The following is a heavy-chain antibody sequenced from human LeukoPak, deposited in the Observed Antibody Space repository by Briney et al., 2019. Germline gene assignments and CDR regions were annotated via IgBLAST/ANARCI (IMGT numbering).Heavy chain of an antibody. CDR2: ISVYNGDT. V-gene: IGHV1-18*01. D-gene: IGHD3-22*01. J-gene: IGHJ5*02. CDR3: AREGSLYDSGNYYLSWFDP. CDR1: GYTFNSYG. Sequence: ASVKVSCKTSGYTFNSYGIAGVRQAPGQGLEGAEWISVYNGDTNYAQNLQHRVTMTTDTSTTTAYMELRSLRSDDTAVYYCAREGSLYDSGNYYLSWFDPWGQGTLVTVSS.